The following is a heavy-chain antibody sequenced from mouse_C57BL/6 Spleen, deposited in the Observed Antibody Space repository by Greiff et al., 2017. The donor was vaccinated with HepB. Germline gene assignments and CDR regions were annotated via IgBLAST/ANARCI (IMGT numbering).Heavy chain of an antibody. CDR3: ARGGFPFAD. Sequence: EVQLQQSGPELVKPGASVKISCKASGYTFTDYYMNWVKQSHGQSLEWIGDINPNNGGTSYNQKFKGKATLTVDKSSSTAYMELRSLTSEDSAVYYCARGGFPFADWGQGTLVTVSA. CDR1: GYTFTDYY. J-gene: IGHJ3*01. CDR2: INPNNGGT. V-gene: IGHV1-26*01. D-gene: IGHD3-2*02.